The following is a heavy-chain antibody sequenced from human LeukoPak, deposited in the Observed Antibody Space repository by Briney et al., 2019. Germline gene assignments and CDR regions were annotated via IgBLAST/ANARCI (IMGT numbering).Heavy chain of an antibody. CDR3: AKDISGWYGSFAFDI. CDR2: ISSSSSYI. Sequence: PGGSLRLSCAASGFTFSSYSMNWVRQAPGKGLEWVSSISSSSSYIYYADSVKGRFTISGDNAKNSLYLQMNSLRAEDTAVYYCAKDISGWYGSFAFDIWGQGTMVTVSS. D-gene: IGHD6-19*01. J-gene: IGHJ3*02. V-gene: IGHV3-21*04. CDR1: GFTFSSYS.